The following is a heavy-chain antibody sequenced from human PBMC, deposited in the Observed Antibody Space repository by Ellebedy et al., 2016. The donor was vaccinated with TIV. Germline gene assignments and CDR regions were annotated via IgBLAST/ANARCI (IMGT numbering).Heavy chain of an antibody. V-gene: IGHV1-2*02. CDR3: ARGTFITNDY. CDR1: GYTFTGYY. Sequence: GESLKISXKASGYTFTGYYMHWVRQAPGQGLEWMGWINPNSGGTNYAQKFQGRVTMTRDTSISTAYMELSRLRSDDTAVYYCARGTFITNDYWGQGTLVTVSS. J-gene: IGHJ4*02. D-gene: IGHD3-22*01. CDR2: INPNSGGT.